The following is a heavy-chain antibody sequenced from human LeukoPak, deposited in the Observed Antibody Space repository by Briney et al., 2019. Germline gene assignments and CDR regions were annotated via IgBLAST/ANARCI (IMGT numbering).Heavy chain of an antibody. CDR2: ITRGGDAV. CDR1: GFTFSDYY. D-gene: IGHD5-18*01. CDR3: ARGHTSTDH. J-gene: IGHJ4*02. Sequence: GGSLRLSCAVSGFTFSDYYMSWIRQAPGKGLEWVSYITRGGDAVYYADSVKGRFTISRDNAKNSLFLQMSSLRDEDTAVYYCARGHTSTDHWGQGTMVTVSS. V-gene: IGHV3-11*01.